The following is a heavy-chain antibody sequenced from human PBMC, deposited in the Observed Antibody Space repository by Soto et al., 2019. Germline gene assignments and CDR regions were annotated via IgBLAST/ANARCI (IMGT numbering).Heavy chain of an antibody. CDR1: GFTFSSYA. CDR3: ARADVLRFLEWSFDY. J-gene: IGHJ4*02. V-gene: IGHV3-23*01. CDR2: ISGSGGST. Sequence: GGSLRLSCAASGFTFSSYAMSWVRQAPGKGLEWVSAISGSGGSTYYTDSVKGRFTISRDNSKNTLYLQMNSLRAEDTAVYYCARADVLRFLEWSFDYWGQGTLVTVSS. D-gene: IGHD3-3*01.